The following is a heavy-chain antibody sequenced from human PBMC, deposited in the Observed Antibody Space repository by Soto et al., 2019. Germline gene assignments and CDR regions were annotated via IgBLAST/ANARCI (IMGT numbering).Heavy chain of an antibody. CDR3: IGTYSGSSMRFDY. D-gene: IGHD5-12*01. J-gene: IGHJ4*02. CDR1: GFTLRNAW. V-gene: IGHV3-15*01. Sequence: EVQLVESGGGWVNPGGSLRLSCAASGFTLRNAWLTGVRRAPGRGLDGVGRVKSKTDGGTIDYAAPVKNRFTISRDDSKNTLYLQMNSLKTEDTAVYYCIGTYSGSSMRFDYWGQGTLVTVSS. CDR2: VKSKTDGGTI.